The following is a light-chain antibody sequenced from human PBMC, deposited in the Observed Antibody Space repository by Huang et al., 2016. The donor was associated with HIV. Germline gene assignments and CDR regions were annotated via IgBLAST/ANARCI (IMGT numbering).Light chain of an antibody. CDR1: HRIGSS. CDR3: QQRSTWIT. J-gene: IGKJ5*01. Sequence: DIVLTQSPDTLSLSPGQRASLFCRAGHRIGSSLAWYQNNPGHAPRLLVYDAFNRATNIAARFSGSGSGTDFTLTISSLKVEDLAFYYCQQRSTWITFGQGTRLE. V-gene: IGKV3-11*01. CDR2: DAF.